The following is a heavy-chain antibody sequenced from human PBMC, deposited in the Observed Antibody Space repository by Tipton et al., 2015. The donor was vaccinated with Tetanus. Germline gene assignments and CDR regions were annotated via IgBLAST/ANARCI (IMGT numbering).Heavy chain of an antibody. D-gene: IGHD3-16*01. J-gene: IGHJ5*02. V-gene: IGHV3-23*01. CDR1: PSTFSGYA. CDR3: VRDRFSLITIVPSNWFGH. Sequence: SLRLSCAGTPSTFSGYAMSWVRQAPGQGLEWVSSVSAVGDTTNYAASVKGRFTISRDNSKYTLYLQMNSLRAEDTAVYYCVRDRFSLITIVPSNWFGHWGQGPLVPVSS. CDR2: VSAVGDTT.